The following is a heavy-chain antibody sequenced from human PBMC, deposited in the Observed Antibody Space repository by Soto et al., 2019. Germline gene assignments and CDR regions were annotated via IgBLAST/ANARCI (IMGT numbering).Heavy chain of an antibody. CDR2: LSGSGVTT. D-gene: IGHD3-16*01. Sequence: PGGSLRLSCAASGFSFTNYAMTWVRQAPGKGLEWVSALSGSGVTTYYADSVKGRFTISRDNSKNTLDLQVDSLRAEDTAVYYCAKERTFGYYYFGMDVWGQGTTVTVSS. V-gene: IGHV3-23*01. J-gene: IGHJ6*02. CDR1: GFSFTNYA. CDR3: AKERTFGYYYFGMDV.